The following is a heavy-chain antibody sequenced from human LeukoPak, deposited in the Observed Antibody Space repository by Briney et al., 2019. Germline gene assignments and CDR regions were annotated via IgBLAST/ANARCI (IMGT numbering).Heavy chain of an antibody. V-gene: IGHV3-53*01. CDR2: IYSGGST. J-gene: IGHJ3*02. D-gene: IGHD4-17*01. CDR1: GFTVSSNY. Sequence: GGPLRLSCAASGFTVSSNYMSWVRQAPGKGLEWVSVIYSGGSTYYADSVKGRFTISRDNSKNTLYLQMNSLRAEDTAVYYCARAAVTTDAFDIWGQGTMVTVSS. CDR3: ARAAVTTDAFDI.